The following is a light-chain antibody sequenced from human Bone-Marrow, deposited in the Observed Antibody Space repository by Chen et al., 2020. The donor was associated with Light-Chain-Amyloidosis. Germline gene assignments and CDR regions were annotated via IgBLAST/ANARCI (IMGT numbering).Light chain of an antibody. CDR1: QTISSNY. J-gene: IGKJ4*01. Sequence: EIVLTQSPGTLSLSPGEGANLSCRASQTISSNYLTWYQQKIGQAPRLLIYGSSSRATGIPDRFTGSGYVKDYTLTINRLEPEDFAMYYCQQYGTSPLTFGGGTKVQI. CDR2: GSS. CDR3: QQYGTSPLT. V-gene: IGKV3-20*01.